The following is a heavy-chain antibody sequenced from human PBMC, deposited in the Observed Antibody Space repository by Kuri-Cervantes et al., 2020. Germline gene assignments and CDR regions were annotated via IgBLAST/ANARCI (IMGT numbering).Heavy chain of an antibody. V-gene: IGHV3-49*03. D-gene: IGHD3-10*01. CDR1: GFTFGDYA. CDR3: AAGGYGSGSSTPFYFDY. J-gene: IGHJ4*02. CDR2: IRSKAYGGTT. Sequence: GGSLRLSCTASGFTFGDYAMSWFRQAPGKGLEWVGFIRSKAYGGTTEYAASVKGRFTISRDDSKSIAYLQMNSLRAEDTAVYYCAAGGYGSGSSTPFYFDYWGQGTLVTVSS.